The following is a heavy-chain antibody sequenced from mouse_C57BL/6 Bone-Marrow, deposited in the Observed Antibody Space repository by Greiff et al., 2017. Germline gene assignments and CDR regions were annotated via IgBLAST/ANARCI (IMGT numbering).Heavy chain of an antibody. CDR2: ISDGGSYT. CDR3: ARDEPGTTVGLDV. V-gene: IGHV5-4*01. J-gene: IGHJ1*03. CDR1: GFTFSSYA. Sequence: EVQVVESGGGLVKPGGSLKLSCAASGFTFSSYAMSWVRQTPEKRLEWVATISDGGSYTYYPDNVKGRFTISRDNAKNNLYLQMSHLKSEDTAMYYCARDEPGTTVGLDVWGTGTTVTVSS. D-gene: IGHD1-1*01.